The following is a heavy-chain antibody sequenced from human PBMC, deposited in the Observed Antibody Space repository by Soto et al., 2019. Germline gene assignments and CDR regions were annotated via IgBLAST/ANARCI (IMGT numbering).Heavy chain of an antibody. Sequence: QVQLVESGGGVVQPGRSLRLSCEASGFTFSSYGMHWVRQAPGKGLEWVAVISYDGSNKYYADSVKGRFTISRDNSKNTLYLQMNSLRAEDTAVYYCAKAGGSYYFDYWGQGTLVTVSS. CDR1: GFTFSSYG. D-gene: IGHD1-26*01. CDR2: ISYDGSNK. J-gene: IGHJ4*02. V-gene: IGHV3-30*18. CDR3: AKAGGSYYFDY.